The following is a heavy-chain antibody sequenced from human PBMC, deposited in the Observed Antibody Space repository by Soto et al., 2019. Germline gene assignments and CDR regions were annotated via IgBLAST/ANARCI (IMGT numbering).Heavy chain of an antibody. CDR2: ISAFNGNT. CDR1: GYTFSNYG. Sequence: ASVKVSCKTSGYTFSNYGINWVRQAPGQGLVWMGWISAFNGNTNFAQKLQGRVSLTTDTSSTTTYMELRSLTSDDTAVYYCARDLVPGYTGFSDYWGQGTLVTVSS. CDR3: ARDLVPGYTGFSDY. J-gene: IGHJ4*02. D-gene: IGHD5-12*01. V-gene: IGHV1-18*01.